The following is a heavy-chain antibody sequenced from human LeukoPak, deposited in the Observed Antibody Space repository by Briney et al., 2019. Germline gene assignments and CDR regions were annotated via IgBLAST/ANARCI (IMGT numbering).Heavy chain of an antibody. Sequence: GASVKVSCKASGYTFTGYYMHWVRQAPGQGLEWMGWINPNSGGTNYAQKFQGRVTMTRDTSISTACMELSRLRSDDTAVYYCARVRYSGSYLFDYWGQGTLVTVSS. D-gene: IGHD1-26*01. CDR2: INPNSGGT. V-gene: IGHV1-2*02. CDR1: GYTFTGYY. J-gene: IGHJ4*02. CDR3: ARVRYSGSYLFDY.